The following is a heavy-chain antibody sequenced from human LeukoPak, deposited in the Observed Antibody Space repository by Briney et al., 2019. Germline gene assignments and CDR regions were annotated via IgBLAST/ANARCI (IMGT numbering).Heavy chain of an antibody. J-gene: IGHJ5*02. D-gene: IGHD2-8*01. V-gene: IGHV4-59*12. CDR2: VSYSGTT. CDR1: GASISPSY. Sequence: SETLSLTCTVSGASISPSYWTWIRQPPGKGLEWIGHVSYSGTTNYNASLKSRVTISVDTSKNQLSLNLNSVTAADTAMYYCAETNTQDWFDPWGRGTLVTVSS. CDR3: AETNTQDWFDP.